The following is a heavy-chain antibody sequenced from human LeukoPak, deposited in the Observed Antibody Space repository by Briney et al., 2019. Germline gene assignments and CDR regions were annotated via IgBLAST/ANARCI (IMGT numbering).Heavy chain of an antibody. CDR1: GGTFSSYA. CDR2: IIPIFGTA. Sequence: SVKVSCKASGGTFSSYAISWVRQAPGQGLEWMGGIIPIFGTANYAQKFQGRVTITADKSTSTAYMELSSLRSEDTAVYYCARDVKSDYYDSSGYYEPDYWGQGTLVTVSS. D-gene: IGHD3-22*01. J-gene: IGHJ4*02. CDR3: ARDVKSDYYDSSGYYEPDY. V-gene: IGHV1-69*06.